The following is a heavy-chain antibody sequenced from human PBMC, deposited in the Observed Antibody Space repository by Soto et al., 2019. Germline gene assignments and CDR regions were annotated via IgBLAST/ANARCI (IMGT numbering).Heavy chain of an antibody. CDR2: ISYDGTNR. D-gene: IGHD4-17*01. Sequence: QVHLVESGGGVVQPGRSLRLSCAASGLTFSNYAMHWVRQAPGKGLEWVAFISYDGTNRCYPDSVKGRFTISRDNSXNXGXXQMNSLKTEDTAVYYWARESSSTVTTGGGGSAKDYWGQGTLVTVSS. V-gene: IGHV3-30-3*01. CDR1: GLTFSNYA. CDR3: ARESSSTVTTGGGGSAKDY. J-gene: IGHJ4*02.